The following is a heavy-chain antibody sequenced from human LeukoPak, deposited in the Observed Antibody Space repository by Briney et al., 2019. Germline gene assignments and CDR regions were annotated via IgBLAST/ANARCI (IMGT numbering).Heavy chain of an antibody. Sequence: HGESLKISCKGSGYTFANYWISWVRQMSGKGLEWMGIIYPGDSDTRYSPSFQGQVTISADKSISSAYLQWTSLKPSDTAIYYCARGGVDSTGSTNYFDYWGQGTLVTVSS. CDR1: GYTFANYW. D-gene: IGHD3-22*01. CDR2: IYPGDSDT. V-gene: IGHV5-51*01. CDR3: ARGGVDSTGSTNYFDY. J-gene: IGHJ4*02.